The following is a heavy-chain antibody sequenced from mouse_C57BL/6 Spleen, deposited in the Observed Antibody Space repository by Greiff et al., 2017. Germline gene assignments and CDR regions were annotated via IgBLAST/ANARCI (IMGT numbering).Heavy chain of an antibody. CDR3: ARGEVYYDYDKKNYAMDY. J-gene: IGHJ4*01. D-gene: IGHD2-4*01. CDR2: IYPGDGDT. CDR1: GYAFSSSW. Sequence: QVQLQQSGPELVKPGASVKISCKASGYAFSSSWMNWVKQRPGKGLEWIGRIYPGDGDTNYNGKFKGKATLTADKSSSTAYMQLSSLTSEDSAVYFCARGEVYYDYDKKNYAMDYWGQGTSVTVSS. V-gene: IGHV1-82*01.